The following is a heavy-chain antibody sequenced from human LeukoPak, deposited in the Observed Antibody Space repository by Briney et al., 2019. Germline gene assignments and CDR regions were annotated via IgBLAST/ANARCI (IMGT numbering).Heavy chain of an antibody. Sequence: SQTLSLTXTVSGGSGNSDNYYWTWIRQPAGRGLEWIGRIYTSGSTNYNPSLKSRATISVDTSKNQFSLRLTSVTAADTAVYYCARGGAYCGGDCYSDDAFDIWGPGTMVTVSS. CDR3: ARGGAYCGGDCYSDDAFDI. J-gene: IGHJ3*02. CDR1: GGSGNSDNYY. V-gene: IGHV4-61*02. CDR2: IYTSGST. D-gene: IGHD2-21*02.